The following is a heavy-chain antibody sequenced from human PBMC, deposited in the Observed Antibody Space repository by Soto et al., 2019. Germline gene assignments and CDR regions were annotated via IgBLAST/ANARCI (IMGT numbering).Heavy chain of an antibody. J-gene: IGHJ4*02. V-gene: IGHV3-9*01. CDR3: AKGRGLVISFYFDY. Sequence: EVQLVESGGGLVQPGRSLRLSCAASGFTFDDYAMHWVRQAPGKGLEWVSGISWNSGSIGYADSVKGRFTISRDNAKNPLYLQMNSPRAEDKALYFCAKGRGLVISFYFDYWGQGTLVTVSS. CDR2: ISWNSGSI. CDR1: GFTFDDYA. D-gene: IGHD6-19*01.